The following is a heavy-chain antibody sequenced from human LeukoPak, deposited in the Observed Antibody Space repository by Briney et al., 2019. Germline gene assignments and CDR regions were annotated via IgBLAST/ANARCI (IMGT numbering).Heavy chain of an antibody. V-gene: IGHV1-69*13. Sequence: GASVKVSCKASGGTFSSYAISWERQAPGQGLEWMGGIIPIFGTANYAQKFQGRVTITADESTSTAYMELSSLRSEDTAVYYCARGRVVRGAYYMDVWGKGTTVTVSS. J-gene: IGHJ6*03. CDR2: IIPIFGTA. CDR1: GGTFSSYA. D-gene: IGHD3-10*01. CDR3: ARGRVVRGAYYMDV.